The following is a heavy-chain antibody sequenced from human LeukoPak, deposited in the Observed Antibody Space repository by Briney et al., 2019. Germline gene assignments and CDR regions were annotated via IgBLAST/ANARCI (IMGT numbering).Heavy chain of an antibody. D-gene: IGHD3-3*01. CDR3: AKGTDYDFWRGSDY. Sequence: PGGSLRLSCAASGFTFSSCAMSWVRQAPGKGLEWVSTISGSGGSTYHADSVKGRFTISRDNSRNTLYLQMNSLRAEDTAVYLCAKGTDYDFWRGSDYWGQGTLVTVSS. CDR1: GFTFSSCA. J-gene: IGHJ4*02. V-gene: IGHV3-23*01. CDR2: ISGSGGST.